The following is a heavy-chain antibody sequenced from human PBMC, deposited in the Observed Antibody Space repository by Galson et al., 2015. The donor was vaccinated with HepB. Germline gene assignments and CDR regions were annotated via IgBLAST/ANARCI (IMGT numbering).Heavy chain of an antibody. CDR2: ISSSSSTI. J-gene: IGHJ6*03. V-gene: IGHV3-48*01. CDR3: AREEGWSITMVRGRDYYYYYMDV. Sequence: SLRLSCAASGFTFSSYSMNWVRQAPGKGLEWVSYISSSSSTIYYADSVKGRFTISRDNAKNSLYLQMNSLRAEDTALYHCAREEGWSITMVRGRDYYYYYMDVWGKGTTVTVSS. CDR1: GFTFSSYS. D-gene: IGHD3-10*01.